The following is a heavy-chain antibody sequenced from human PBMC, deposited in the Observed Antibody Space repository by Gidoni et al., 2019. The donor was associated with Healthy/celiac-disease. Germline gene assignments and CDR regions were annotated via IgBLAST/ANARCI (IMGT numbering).Heavy chain of an antibody. CDR1: GFTFSSYA. V-gene: IGHV3-23*01. CDR2: ISGSSGST. Sequence: EVQLLESGGGLVQPGGSLILSCAASGFTFSSYAMSWVRQAPGKGLEWVSAISGSSGSTYYADSVKGRFTISRDNSKNTLYLQMNSLRAEDTAVYYCAKDQGSGKQWLVLYFDYWGQGTLVTVSS. J-gene: IGHJ4*02. CDR3: AKDQGSGKQWLVLYFDY. D-gene: IGHD6-19*01.